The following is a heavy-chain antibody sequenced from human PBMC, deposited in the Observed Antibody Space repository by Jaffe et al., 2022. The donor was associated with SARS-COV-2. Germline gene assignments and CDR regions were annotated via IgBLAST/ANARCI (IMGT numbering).Heavy chain of an antibody. D-gene: IGHD2-15*01. Sequence: EVQLVESGGDLVQPGGSLKLSCAASGFTFSGSATHWVRQAPGKGLEWVGRIRSKANNNATEYSESVKGRFTISRDHSRNTVYLQMNSLRTEDTAVYYCTRREGDCTGSSCHGYGMDLWGHGTTVTVSS. CDR3: TRREGDCTGSSCHGYGMDL. CDR1: GFTFSGSA. V-gene: IGHV3-73*02. J-gene: IGHJ6*02. CDR2: IRSKANNNAT.